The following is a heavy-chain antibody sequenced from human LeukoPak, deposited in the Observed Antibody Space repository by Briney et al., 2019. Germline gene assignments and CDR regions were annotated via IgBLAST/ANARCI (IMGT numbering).Heavy chain of an antibody. D-gene: IGHD6-13*01. CDR2: ISSSSSSYI. V-gene: IGHV3-21*01. CDR1: GFTFSSYS. CDR3: ARVKGSSSCFDY. J-gene: IGHJ4*02. Sequence: GGSQRLSCAASGFTFSSYSMNWVRQAPGKGLEWVSSISSSSSSYIYYADSVKGRFTISRDNAKNSLYLQMNSLRAEDTAVYYCARVKGSSSCFDYWGQGTLVTVSS.